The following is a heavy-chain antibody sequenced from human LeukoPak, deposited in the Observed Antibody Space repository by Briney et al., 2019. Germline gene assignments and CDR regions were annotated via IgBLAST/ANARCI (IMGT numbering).Heavy chain of an antibody. CDR3: ARDFIAAAGRSGYYFDY. CDR2: IYTNGST. J-gene: IGHJ4*02. CDR1: GGSISSYY. Sequence: SETLSLTCTVSGGSISSYYWSWIRQPAGKGLEWVGRIYTNGSTNYNPSLKSRVTMSVDTSKNQFSLKLSSVTAADTALYYCARDFIAAAGRSGYYFDYWGQGTLVTVSS. D-gene: IGHD6-13*01. V-gene: IGHV4-4*07.